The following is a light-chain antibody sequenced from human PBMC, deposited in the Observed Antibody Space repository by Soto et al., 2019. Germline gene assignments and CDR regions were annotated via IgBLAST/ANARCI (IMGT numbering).Light chain of an antibody. CDR3: SSYTNTPNRV. V-gene: IGLV2-14*03. CDR2: DVT. CDR1: SSDVDSYNY. Sequence: QSALTQPASVSGSPGQSITISCTGASSDVDSYNYVSWYQQHPGKAPKLMICDVTNRPSGVSNRFSGSKSGSTASLTIYGLQAEDEADYYCSSYTNTPNRVFGGGTKLTVL. J-gene: IGLJ2*01.